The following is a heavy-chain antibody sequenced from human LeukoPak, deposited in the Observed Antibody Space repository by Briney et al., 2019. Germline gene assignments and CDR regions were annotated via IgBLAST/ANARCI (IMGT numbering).Heavy chain of an antibody. V-gene: IGHV3-33*01. J-gene: IGHJ4*02. D-gene: IGHD3-16*01. CDR1: GFTFSSYG. CDR3: ARDLAWGRPRYYFDY. Sequence: GGSLRLSCAASGFTFSSYGMHWVRQAPGKGLEWVAVIWYDGSNKYYADSVKGRFTISRDNSKNTLYLQMNSLRAEDTAVYYCARDLAWGRPRYYFDYWGQGTLVTVSS. CDR2: IWYDGSNK.